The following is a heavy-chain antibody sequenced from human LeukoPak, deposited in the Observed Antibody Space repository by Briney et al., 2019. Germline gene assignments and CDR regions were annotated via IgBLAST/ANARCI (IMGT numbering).Heavy chain of an antibody. CDR3: AKDPSYYYDSSGYYPWYFDY. CDR1: GFTFSSYA. J-gene: IGHJ4*02. CDR2: ISGSGGST. D-gene: IGHD3-22*01. Sequence: GGSLRLSCAAAGFTFSSYAMSWVRQAPGKGLEWVSAISGSGGSTYYADSVKGRFTISRDNSKNKLYLQMNSLRAEDTAVYYCAKDPSYYYDSSGYYPWYFDYWGQGTLVTVSS. V-gene: IGHV3-23*01.